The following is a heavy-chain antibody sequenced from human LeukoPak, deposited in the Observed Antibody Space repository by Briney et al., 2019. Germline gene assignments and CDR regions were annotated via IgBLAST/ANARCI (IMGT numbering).Heavy chain of an antibody. CDR1: GGSISSGGYY. V-gene: IGHV4-31*03. CDR3: ARGGQQLVNY. Sequence: PSETLSLICTVSGGSISSGGYYWSWIRQHPGKGLEWIGYIYYSGSTYYNPSLKSRVTISVDTSKNQFSLKLSSVTAADTAVYYCARGGQQLVNYWGQGTLVTVSS. D-gene: IGHD6-13*01. J-gene: IGHJ4*02. CDR2: IYYSGST.